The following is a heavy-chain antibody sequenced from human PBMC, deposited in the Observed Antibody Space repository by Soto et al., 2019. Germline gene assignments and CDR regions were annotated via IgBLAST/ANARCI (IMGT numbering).Heavy chain of an antibody. D-gene: IGHD2-15*01. CDR2: IIPIFGTA. Sequence: QVQLVQSGAEVKKPGSSVKVSCKASGGTFSSYAISWVRQAPGQGLEWMGGIIPIFGTANYAQKFRGRVTITADESTSTAYMELSSLRSEDTAVYYCARGRYCSGGSCPSPHYFDYWGQGTLVTVSS. V-gene: IGHV1-69*01. CDR1: GGTFSSYA. CDR3: ARGRYCSGGSCPSPHYFDY. J-gene: IGHJ4*02.